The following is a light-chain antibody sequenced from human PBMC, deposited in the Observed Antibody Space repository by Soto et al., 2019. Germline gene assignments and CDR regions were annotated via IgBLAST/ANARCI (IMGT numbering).Light chain of an antibody. CDR2: AAS. Sequence: DIQLTQSPSFLSASVGDRVAITCRASQDISTFLAWYQQKPGKAPKLLIYAASTLQSGVPSRFSGSGSGTEFTLTISSLQPEDFATYYCQQVNSYPSFGGGTKVEVK. J-gene: IGKJ4*01. CDR3: QQVNSYPS. CDR1: QDISTF. V-gene: IGKV1-9*01.